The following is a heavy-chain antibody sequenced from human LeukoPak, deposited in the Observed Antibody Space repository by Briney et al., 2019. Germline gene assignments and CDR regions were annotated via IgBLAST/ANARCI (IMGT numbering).Heavy chain of an antibody. V-gene: IGHV3-30-3*02. J-gene: IGHJ4*02. Sequence: GGSLRLSCAASGFTFSSYAMHWVRQAPGKGLEWVAVISYDGSNKYYADSVKGRFTISRDNSKNTLYLQMNSLRAGDTAVYYCAKHKENYGDSCLDDYWGQGTLVTVSS. CDR3: AKHKENYGDSCLDDY. D-gene: IGHD4-17*01. CDR2: ISYDGSNK. CDR1: GFTFSSYA.